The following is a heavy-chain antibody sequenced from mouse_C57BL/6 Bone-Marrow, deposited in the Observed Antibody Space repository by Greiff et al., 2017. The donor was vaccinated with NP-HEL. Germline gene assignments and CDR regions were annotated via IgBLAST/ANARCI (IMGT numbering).Heavy chain of an antibody. CDR2: INPNNGGT. CDR3: ARQDGGAY. CDR1: GYTFTDYY. J-gene: IGHJ3*01. Sequence: VQLKHSGPELVKPGASVKISCKASGYTFTDYYMNWVKQSHGKSLEWIGDINPNNGGTSYNQKFKGKATLTVDKSSSTAYMELRSLTSEDSAVYYCARQDGGAYWGQGTLVTVSA. D-gene: IGHD1-2*01. V-gene: IGHV1-26*01.